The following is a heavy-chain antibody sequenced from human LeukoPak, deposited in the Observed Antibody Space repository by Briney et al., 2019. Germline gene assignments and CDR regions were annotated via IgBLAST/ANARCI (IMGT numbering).Heavy chain of an antibody. CDR1: GFTFSSYA. CDR3: ARSPGGGDYYYGMDV. CDR2: ISGSGGST. D-gene: IGHD3-16*01. Sequence: GGSLRLSCAASGFTFSSYAMSWVRQAPGKGLEWVSAISGSGGSTYYADSVKGRFTISRDNAKNSLYLQMNSLRAEDTAVYYCARSPGGGDYYYGMDVWGQGTTVTVS. J-gene: IGHJ6*02. V-gene: IGHV3-23*01.